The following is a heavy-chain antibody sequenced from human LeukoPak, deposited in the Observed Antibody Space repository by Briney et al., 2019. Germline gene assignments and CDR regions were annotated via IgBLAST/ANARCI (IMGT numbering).Heavy chain of an antibody. CDR3: ARRAPIAVAGTRYFDY. D-gene: IGHD6-19*01. Sequence: GASVKVSCKASGYTFTSYGISWVRQAPGQGLEWMGWISAYNGNTNYAQKLQGRVTMTTDTSTSTAYMELRSLRSEDTAVYYCARRAPIAVAGTRYFDYWGQGTLVTVSS. J-gene: IGHJ4*02. CDR2: ISAYNGNT. CDR1: GYTFTSYG. V-gene: IGHV1-18*01.